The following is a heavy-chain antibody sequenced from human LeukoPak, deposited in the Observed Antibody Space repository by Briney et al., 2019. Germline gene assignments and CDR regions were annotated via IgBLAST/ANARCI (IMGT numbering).Heavy chain of an antibody. D-gene: IGHD3-22*01. Sequence: GGSLRLSCAASGFTFSSYWMSWVRQAPGKGLEWVANIKQDGSNKYYADSVKGRFTISRDNSKNTLYLQMNSLRAEDTAVYYCAKDSDSSGYQPNYFDYWGQGTLVTVSS. CDR3: AKDSDSSGYQPNYFDY. V-gene: IGHV3-7*01. CDR2: IKQDGSNK. CDR1: GFTFSSYW. J-gene: IGHJ4*02.